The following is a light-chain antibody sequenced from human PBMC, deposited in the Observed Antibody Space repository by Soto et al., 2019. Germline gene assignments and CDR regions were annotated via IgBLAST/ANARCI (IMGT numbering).Light chain of an antibody. J-gene: IGLJ1*01. CDR1: SSDVGTYNR. Sequence: QSALTQPPSVSGSPGQSVAISCTGTSSDVGTYNRVSWYQQPPGTAPKLMIYEVSNRPSGVPDRFSGSKSGNTASLTISGRQADYEADYYCSSYTSSSTYVFGTGTKVTVL. V-gene: IGLV2-18*02. CDR3: SSYTSSSTYV. CDR2: EVS.